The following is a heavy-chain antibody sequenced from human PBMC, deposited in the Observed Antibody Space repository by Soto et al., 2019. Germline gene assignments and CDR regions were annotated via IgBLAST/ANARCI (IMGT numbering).Heavy chain of an antibody. Sequence: SETLSLTCAVYGGSFSGYYWSWIRQPPGKGLEWIGEINHSGSTNYNPSLKSRVTISVDTSKNQFSLKLSSVTAADTAVYYCTTSTGSSSDVYYYYMAVCGKCTTVTVSS. J-gene: IGHJ6*03. CDR3: TTSTGSSSDVYYYYMAV. V-gene: IGHV4-34*01. CDR2: INHSGST. CDR1: GGSFSGYY. D-gene: IGHD6-6*01.